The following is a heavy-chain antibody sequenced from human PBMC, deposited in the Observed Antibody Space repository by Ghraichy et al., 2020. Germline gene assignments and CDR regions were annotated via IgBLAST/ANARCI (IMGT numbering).Heavy chain of an antibody. CDR2: IYYRGNT. V-gene: IGHV4-39*01. CDR1: GGSISSSSYF. J-gene: IGHJ4*02. D-gene: IGHD3-16*01. CDR3: ARISPSFGGVTRARVFTEFDY. Sequence: SETLSLTCTVSGGSISSSSYFWGWIRQPPGKGLEWIGSIYYRGNTYYNPPLKSRVIISVDMSKNQFSLKLSSVTAADTAVYYCARISPSFGGVTRARVFTEFDYWGQGTLVTVSS.